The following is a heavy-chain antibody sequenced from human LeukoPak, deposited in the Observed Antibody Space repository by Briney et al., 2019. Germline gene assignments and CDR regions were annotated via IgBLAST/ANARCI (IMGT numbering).Heavy chain of an antibody. D-gene: IGHD3-10*01. CDR1: GGSISSYY. CDR3: ARDQGRWFDP. Sequence: SETLSLTCTVSGGSISSYYWSWIRQPPGEGLEWIGYISQSGTTYYNSSLKSRVTISVDRSKNQFSLKLSSVTAADTAVYYCARDQGRWFDPWGQGTLVTVSS. J-gene: IGHJ5*02. V-gene: IGHV4-59*12. CDR2: ISQSGTT.